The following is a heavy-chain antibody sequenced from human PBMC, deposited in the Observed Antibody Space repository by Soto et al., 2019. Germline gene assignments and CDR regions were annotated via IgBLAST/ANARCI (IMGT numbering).Heavy chain of an antibody. D-gene: IGHD3-9*01. V-gene: IGHV4-31*03. CDR3: ARATLVIKPNYYYYYMDV. Sequence: PSETLSLTCTVSGGSISSGGYYWSWIRQHPGKGLEWIGYIYYSGSTYYNPSLKSRVTISVDTSKNQFSLKLSSVTAADTAVYYCARATLVIKPNYYYYYMDVWGKGTTVTVSS. CDR1: GGSISSGGYY. CDR2: IYYSGST. J-gene: IGHJ6*03.